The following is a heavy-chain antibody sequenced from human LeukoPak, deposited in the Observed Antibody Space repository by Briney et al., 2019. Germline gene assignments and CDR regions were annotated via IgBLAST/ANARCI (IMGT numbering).Heavy chain of an antibody. Sequence: PSETLSLTCTVSGGSISSRSYYWGWIRQPPGKGLEWIGSIYYSGSTNYNPSLKSRVTMSVDTSKNQFSLKLSSVTAADTAVYYCAREDSSAHDAFDIWGQGTMVTVSS. CDR3: AREDSSAHDAFDI. V-gene: IGHV4-39*07. CDR1: GGSISSRSYY. CDR2: IYYSGST. J-gene: IGHJ3*02. D-gene: IGHD6-19*01.